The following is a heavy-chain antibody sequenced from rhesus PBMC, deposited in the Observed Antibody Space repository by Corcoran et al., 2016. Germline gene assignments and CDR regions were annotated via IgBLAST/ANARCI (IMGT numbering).Heavy chain of an antibody. V-gene: IGHV4-165*01. Sequence: QVQLQESGPGLVKPSETLSLTCAVSGGSFSGYYWGLIRQPPGKGREWSGYIRGRGVSTHSNPFLQGRFSISTDTSKNQFSLKLSSGTAADTAGYYCARVSGLQYLDWLPSYFDYWGQGVLVTVSS. CDR1: GGSFSGYY. J-gene: IGHJ4*01. CDR2: IRGRGVST. CDR3: ARVSGLQYLDWLPSYFDY. D-gene: IGHD3-3*01.